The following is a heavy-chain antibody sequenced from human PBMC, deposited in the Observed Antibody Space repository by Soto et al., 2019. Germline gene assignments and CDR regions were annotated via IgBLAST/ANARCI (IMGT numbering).Heavy chain of an antibody. D-gene: IGHD6-13*01. CDR2: ISISGDTT. CDR3: ARYNRIAAAIDP. CDR1: GFTFSSHA. V-gene: IGHV3-23*01. Sequence: QPGGSLRLSCAASGFTFSSHAMSWVRQAPAKGLEWVSGISISGDTTYYADSVKGRFTISRDNSKNTLYLQMNSLRAEDTAVYYCARYNRIAAAIDPWGQGTLVTVSS. J-gene: IGHJ5*02.